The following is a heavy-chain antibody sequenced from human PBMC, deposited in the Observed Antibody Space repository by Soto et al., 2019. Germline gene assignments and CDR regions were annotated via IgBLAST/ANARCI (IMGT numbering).Heavy chain of an antibody. CDR1: GFTFTSSA. CDR3: AAGTYYDSSGYNHVPYYYYGMDV. Sequence: ASVKVSCKASGFTFTSSAVQWVRQARGQRLEWIGWIVVGSGNTNYAQKSQERVTITRDMSTSTAYMELSSLRSEDTAVYYCAAGTYYDSSGYNHVPYYYYGMDVWGQGTTVTVSS. D-gene: IGHD3-22*01. CDR2: IVVGSGNT. J-gene: IGHJ6*02. V-gene: IGHV1-58*01.